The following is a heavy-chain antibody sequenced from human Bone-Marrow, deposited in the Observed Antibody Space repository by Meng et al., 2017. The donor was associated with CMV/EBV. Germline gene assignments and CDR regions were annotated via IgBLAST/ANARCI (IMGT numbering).Heavy chain of an antibody. Sequence: GGSLRLSCAASGFTFSNYAMSWVRQAPGKGLEWVSVIYSGGSSAYYADSVKGRFTISRDNSKNTLYLQLNSLRAEDTALYYCARGDWGGNRFFYGMDVWGQGTSVTVSS. CDR1: GFTFSNYA. J-gene: IGHJ6*02. CDR2: IYSGGSSA. CDR3: ARGDWGGNRFFYGMDV. V-gene: IGHV3-23*03. D-gene: IGHD4-23*01.